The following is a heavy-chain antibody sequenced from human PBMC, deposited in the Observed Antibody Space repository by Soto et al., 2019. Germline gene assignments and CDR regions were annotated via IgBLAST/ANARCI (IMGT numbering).Heavy chain of an antibody. V-gene: IGHV3-15*05. J-gene: IGHJ6*02. D-gene: IGHD3-16*01. CDR3: TKVYTGEHQVMDV. Sequence: PGGSLRLSCAASGFTFNYAWMTWVRQAPGKGLEWVGRIKSKAGGGTVDYAAPVKGRFTISRDDSKNTVHLQMNSLKAEDTALYYCTKVYTGEHQVMDVWGQGTTVTVSS. CDR2: IKSKAGGGTV. CDR1: GFTFNYAW.